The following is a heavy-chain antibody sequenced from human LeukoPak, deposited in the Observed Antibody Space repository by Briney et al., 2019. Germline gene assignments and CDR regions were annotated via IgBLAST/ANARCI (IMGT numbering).Heavy chain of an antibody. J-gene: IGHJ3*02. CDR1: GCTFSSHD. D-gene: IGHD2-21*01. V-gene: IGHV3-13*01. Sequence: PGGSLTLSCAASGCTFSSHDKHWVRQTTGKGLELDSGIGTGGGTYYLDSVKGRFTISIENSKNSLYLQMNSLRAGDTAVYYCARSRTLWGAFDIWGQGTMVTVSS. CDR3: ARSRTLWGAFDI. CDR2: IGTGGGT.